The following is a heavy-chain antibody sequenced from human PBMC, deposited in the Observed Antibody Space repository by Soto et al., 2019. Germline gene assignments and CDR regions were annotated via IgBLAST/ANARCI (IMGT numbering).Heavy chain of an antibody. Sequence: SETLSLTCTVSGGSISSGGYYWSWIRQHPGKGLEWIGYIYYSGSTYYNPSLKSRVTISVDTSKNQFSLKLSSVTAADTAVYYCARAVGASGVDIDNYFDYWGQGTLVTVSS. CDR1: GGSISSGGYY. CDR3: ARAVGASGVDIDNYFDY. CDR2: IYYSGST. J-gene: IGHJ4*02. D-gene: IGHD1-26*01. V-gene: IGHV4-31*03.